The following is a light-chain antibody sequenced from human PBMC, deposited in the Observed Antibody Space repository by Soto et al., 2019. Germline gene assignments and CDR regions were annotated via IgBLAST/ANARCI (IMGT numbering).Light chain of an antibody. V-gene: IGLV2-14*01. CDR2: EVS. Sequence: QSVLTQPASVSGSPGQSITLSCTGTSSDVGGYNYVSWYQQHPGKAPKLMIYEVSNRPSGFSNRVSGAKSGNTDSLTISGLQAEDEADYYCNSYSSSGTLVFGTGTKVTVL. CDR1: SSDVGGYNY. J-gene: IGLJ1*01. CDR3: NSYSSSGTLV.